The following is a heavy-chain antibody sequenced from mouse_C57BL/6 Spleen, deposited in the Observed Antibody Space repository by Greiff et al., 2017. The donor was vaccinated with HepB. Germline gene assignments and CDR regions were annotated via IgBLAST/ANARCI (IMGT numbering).Heavy chain of an antibody. CDR1: GYTFTSYW. Sequence: QVQLQQPGAELVKPGASVKMSCKASGYTFTSYWITWVKQRPGQGLEWIGDIYPGSGSTNYNEKFKSKATLTVDTSSSTAYMQLSSLTSEDSAVYYCAMYDYDDVDYYAMDYWGQGTSVTVSS. CDR2: IYPGSGST. CDR3: AMYDYDDVDYYAMDY. D-gene: IGHD2-4*01. J-gene: IGHJ4*01. V-gene: IGHV1-55*01.